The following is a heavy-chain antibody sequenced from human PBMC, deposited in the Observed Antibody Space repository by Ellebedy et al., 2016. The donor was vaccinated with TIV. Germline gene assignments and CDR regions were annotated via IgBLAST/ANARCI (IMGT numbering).Heavy chain of an antibody. J-gene: IGHJ6*02. CDR3: AKGTGSRRNGMDV. CDR1: GFTFSSYG. Sequence: GESLKISCAASGFTFSSYGIHWVRQAPGKGLEWVAFIRSDGSNKYYADSVKGRCTISRDNSKNTLYLEMNSLRIEDTALYYCAKGTGSRRNGMDVWGQGTTVTVSS. CDR2: IRSDGSNK. V-gene: IGHV3-30*02. D-gene: IGHD2-8*02.